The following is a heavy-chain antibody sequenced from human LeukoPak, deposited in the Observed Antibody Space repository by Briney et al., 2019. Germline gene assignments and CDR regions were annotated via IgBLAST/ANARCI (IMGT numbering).Heavy chain of an antibody. D-gene: IGHD2-8*02. J-gene: IGHJ4*02. CDR3: ARMGTGGRPFDY. Sequence: GGSLRLSCAASGFTFSNYGMNWVRQAPGTGLECLSYISSTGSTIYNADSVKGRFTISRDNAKDSLYLQMNSLRAEDTAVYYCARMGTGGRPFDYWGQGTLVTVS. CDR2: ISSTGSTI. CDR1: GFTFSNYG. V-gene: IGHV3-48*03.